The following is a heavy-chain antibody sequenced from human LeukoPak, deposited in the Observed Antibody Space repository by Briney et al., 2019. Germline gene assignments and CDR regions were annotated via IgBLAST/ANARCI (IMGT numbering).Heavy chain of an antibody. CDR1: GFTFSSYA. CDR3: ARDHHSYYDSSGLPSY. J-gene: IGHJ4*02. V-gene: IGHV3-30*04. CDR2: ISYDGSNK. D-gene: IGHD3-22*01. Sequence: GGSLRLSCAASGFTFSSYAMHWVRQAPGKGLEWVAVISYDGSNKYYADSVRGRFTISRDNSKNTLYLQMNSLRAEDTAVYYCARDHHSYYDSSGLPSYWGQGTLVTVSS.